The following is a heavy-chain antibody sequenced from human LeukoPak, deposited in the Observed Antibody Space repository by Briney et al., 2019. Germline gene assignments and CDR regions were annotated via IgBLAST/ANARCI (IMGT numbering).Heavy chain of an antibody. J-gene: IGHJ5*02. CDR2: IYPGDSDT. CDR1: GYSFTTYW. V-gene: IGHV5-51*01. D-gene: IGHD1-1*01. CDR3: ARLRPERQMTNWFDP. Sequence: GESLKISCKASGYSFTTYWIGWVRQMPGKGLEWMGIIYPGDSDTRYSPSFQGQVTISADKSISTAYLQWSSLKASDTAMYYCARLRPERQMTNWFDPWGQGTLVTVSS.